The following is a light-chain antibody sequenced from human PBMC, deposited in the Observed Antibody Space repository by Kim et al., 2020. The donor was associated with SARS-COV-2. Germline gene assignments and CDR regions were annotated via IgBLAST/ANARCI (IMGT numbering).Light chain of an antibody. V-gene: IGKV3-20*01. CDR1: AHVTSAS. CDR2: GAS. Sequence: VLTQSPGTLSLSPGDRATLACRASAHVTSASLAWYQQKRGQPPRLLIYGASIRATGIPDRFSGSGYGTDFSLTISRLEPEDFAVYYCQQYGTSAGLTFGGGTKVEI. J-gene: IGKJ4*01. CDR3: QQYGTSAGLT.